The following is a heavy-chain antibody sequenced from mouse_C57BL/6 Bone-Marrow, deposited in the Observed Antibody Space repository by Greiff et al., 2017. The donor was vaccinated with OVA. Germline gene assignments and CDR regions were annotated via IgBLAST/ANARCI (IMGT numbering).Heavy chain of an antibody. V-gene: IGHV1-52*01. Sequence: VQLQQPGAELVRPGSSVKLSCKASGYTFTSYWMHWVKQRPIQGLEWIGNIDPSDSETHYNQKFKDKATLTVDKSSSTAYMQLSSLTSEDSVVYYCARAAQATFAYWGQGTLVTVSA. CDR2: IDPSDSET. CDR1: GYTFTSYW. CDR3: ARAAQATFAY. D-gene: IGHD3-2*02. J-gene: IGHJ3*01.